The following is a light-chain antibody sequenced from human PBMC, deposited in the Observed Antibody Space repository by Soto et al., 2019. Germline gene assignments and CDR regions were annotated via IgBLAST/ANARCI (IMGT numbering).Light chain of an antibody. CDR3: EEYDSSPLT. CDR1: QSVSSNY. V-gene: IGKV3-20*01. Sequence: EIVLTQSPGTLSLSPGERATLSCRASQSVSSNYLAWYQHKPGQAPRLLIYGASSGATGIPARFSGSGSGTDFTLSINGLEPEAFAVSFYEEYDSSPLTFGGGTKVV. CDR2: GAS. J-gene: IGKJ4*01.